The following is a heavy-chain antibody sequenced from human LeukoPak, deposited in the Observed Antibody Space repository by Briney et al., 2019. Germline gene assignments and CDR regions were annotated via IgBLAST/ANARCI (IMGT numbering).Heavy chain of an antibody. CDR3: AKRDGSGTYQFDY. D-gene: IGHD3-10*01. J-gene: IGHJ4*02. CDR1: GFTFSNYG. V-gene: IGHV3-30*18. Sequence: GGSLRLSCAASGFTFSNYGMHWVRQAPGKGLEWVAFISHGGNNKYYVDSVKGRLTISRDNSKNTLYLQMNSLRAEDTAVYYCAKRDGSGTYQFDYWGQGTLVTVSS. CDR2: ISHGGNNK.